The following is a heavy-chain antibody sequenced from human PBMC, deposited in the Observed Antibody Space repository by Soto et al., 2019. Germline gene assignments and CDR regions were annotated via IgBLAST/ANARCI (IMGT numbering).Heavy chain of an antibody. D-gene: IGHD2-8*02. CDR3: ARELVHGYLDL. J-gene: IGHJ5*02. Sequence: EVQLVEAGGGLVRPGGSLKLSCAASGFMFGAHWMHWVRQGPDKGLVFVARINLDGTKKNYADFVEGRFTISRDNAKKTLYLEMNSLRGDDTAVYFCARELVHGYLDLWGQGDLVTVSS. V-gene: IGHV3-74*01. CDR2: INLDGTKK. CDR1: GFMFGAHW.